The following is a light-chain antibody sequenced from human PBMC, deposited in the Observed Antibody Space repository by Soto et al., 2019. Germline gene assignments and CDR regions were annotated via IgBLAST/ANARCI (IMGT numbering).Light chain of an antibody. CDR3: AAWDDSLNGWV. Sequence: QSVLTQPPSASGTPGQRVTISCSESSSNIGSNTVNWYQQLPGTAPKLLIYSNNQRPSGVPDRFSGSKSGTSASLAISGLQSEEEADYYCAAWDDSLNGWVFGGGTKLTVL. CDR2: SNN. CDR1: SSNIGSNT. J-gene: IGLJ3*02. V-gene: IGLV1-44*01.